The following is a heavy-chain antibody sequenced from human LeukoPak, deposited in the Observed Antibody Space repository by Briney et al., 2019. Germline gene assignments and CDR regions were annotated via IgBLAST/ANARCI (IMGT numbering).Heavy chain of an antibody. CDR3: ARDSTTVTTGDYYGMDV. Sequence: PGGSLRLSCAASGFTFSSYSMNWVRQAPGKGLEWVSYISSSSSTIYYADSVKGRFTISRDNAKNSLYLQMNSLRAEDTAVYYCARDSTTVTTGDYYGMDVWGQGTTVTVSS. V-gene: IGHV3-48*01. J-gene: IGHJ6*02. CDR1: GFTFSSYS. CDR2: ISSSSSTI. D-gene: IGHD4-11*01.